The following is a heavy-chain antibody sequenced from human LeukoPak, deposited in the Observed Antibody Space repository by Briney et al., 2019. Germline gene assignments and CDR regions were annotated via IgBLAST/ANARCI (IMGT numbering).Heavy chain of an antibody. D-gene: IGHD6-13*01. CDR1: GLTFSSYE. Sequence: GGSLRLSCAASGLTFSSYEMNWVRQAPGKGLEWVSYISSSGSTIYYADSVKGRFTISRDNAKNSLYLQMNSLRAEDTAVYYCARDPEIAAAGTFDYWGQGTLVTVSS. V-gene: IGHV3-48*03. CDR3: ARDPEIAAAGTFDY. CDR2: ISSSGSTI. J-gene: IGHJ4*02.